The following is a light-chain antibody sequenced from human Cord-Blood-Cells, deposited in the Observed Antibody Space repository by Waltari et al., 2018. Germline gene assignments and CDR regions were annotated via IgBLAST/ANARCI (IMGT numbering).Light chain of an antibody. CDR3: QSADSSGTYV. J-gene: IGLJ2*01. V-gene: IGLV3-25*03. Sequence: SSALPQPPSEARPPGQTARYTSLGDAVTNQRPHWYPQKPGQAPVLVIYKDSERPSGIPGRFSGSSSGTTVTLTISGVQAEDEADYYCQSADSSGTYVFGGGTKLTVL. CDR1: AVTNQR. CDR2: KDS.